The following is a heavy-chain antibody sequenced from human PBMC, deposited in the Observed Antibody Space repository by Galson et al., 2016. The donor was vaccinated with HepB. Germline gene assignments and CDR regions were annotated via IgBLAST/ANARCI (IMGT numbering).Heavy chain of an antibody. D-gene: IGHD3-16*01. J-gene: IGHJ4*02. CDR2: IYSVGTP. Sequence: SLRLSCAASGFTVGNNFMSWVRQAPGKGLEWVSLIYSVGTPHYADSVKGRFTMSRDSSKNTLYLQMNSLRADATAVYFCARDPGGGPTHGYWGQGTLVTVSS. V-gene: IGHV3-66*01. CDR3: ARDPGGGPTHGY. CDR1: GFTVGNNF.